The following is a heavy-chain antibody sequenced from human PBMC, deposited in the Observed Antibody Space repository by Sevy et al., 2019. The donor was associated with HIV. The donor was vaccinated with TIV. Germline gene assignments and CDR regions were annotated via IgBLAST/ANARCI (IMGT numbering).Heavy chain of an antibody. CDR1: EFTFSSYA. CDR3: AKGYCSGGSCPRDYYYYGMDV. CDR2: VSGSGRYT. D-gene: IGHD2-15*01. V-gene: IGHV3-23*01. J-gene: IGHJ6*02. Sequence: GRSLRLSCAASEFTFSSYAMSWVRQAPGKGLEWVSSVSGSGRYTYYADSVEGRFTISRDNSKNSLYVQMNSLRAEDTAVYFCAKGYCSGGSCPRDYYYYGMDVWGQGTTVTVSS.